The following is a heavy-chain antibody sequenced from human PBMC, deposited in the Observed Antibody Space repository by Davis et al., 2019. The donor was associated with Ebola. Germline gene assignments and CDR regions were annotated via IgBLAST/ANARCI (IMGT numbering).Heavy chain of an antibody. J-gene: IGHJ4*02. Sequence: SETLSLTCAVYGGSFSGYYWSWIRQPPGKGLEWIGEINHSGSTNYNPSLKSRVTISVDTPKNQFSLKLSSVTAADTAVYYCARARGYKYRGLFDYWGQGTLVTVSS. D-gene: IGHD5-24*01. CDR1: GGSFSGYY. CDR2: INHSGST. V-gene: IGHV4-34*01. CDR3: ARARGYKYRGLFDY.